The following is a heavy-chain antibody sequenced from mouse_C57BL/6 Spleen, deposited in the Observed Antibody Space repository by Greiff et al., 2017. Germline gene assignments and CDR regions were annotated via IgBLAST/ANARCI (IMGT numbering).Heavy chain of an antibody. CDR3: ARGDYYGSSSAWFAY. CDR1: GYTFTSYW. J-gene: IGHJ3*01. D-gene: IGHD1-1*01. V-gene: IGHV1-52*01. CDR2: IDPSDSET. Sequence: QVQLQQPGAELVRPGSSVKLSCKASGYTFTSYWMHWVKQRPIQGLEWIGNIDPSDSETHYNQKFKDKATLTVTKSSSTAYMQLSSLTSEDSAVXYCARGDYYGSSSAWFAYWGQGTLVTVSA.